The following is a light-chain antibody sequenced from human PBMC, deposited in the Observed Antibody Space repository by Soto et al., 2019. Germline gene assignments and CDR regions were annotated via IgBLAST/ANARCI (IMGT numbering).Light chain of an antibody. CDR2: SVS. CDR3: QQYDGSPRT. CDR1: QSVSSY. Sequence: EIVLTQSPATLSLSPGERASLSCRASQSVSSYLAWYQQKPGQAPRLLIYSVSYRATGIPDRFSGSGSGTDFTLTISRLEPADFAVYYCQQYDGSPRTFGQGTKVDIK. V-gene: IGKV3-20*01. J-gene: IGKJ1*01.